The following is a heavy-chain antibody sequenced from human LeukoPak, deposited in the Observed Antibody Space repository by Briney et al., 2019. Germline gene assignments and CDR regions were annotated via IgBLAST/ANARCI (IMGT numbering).Heavy chain of an antibody. CDR2: VSGGGGTT. CDR3: AKVQDPSGWYADY. Sequence: GGSLRLSCTASGFTFSSYSMNWVRQAPGRGLEWVSAVSGGGGTTWYADSVKGRFTISRDNSKNTLYLQVNSLRAEDTAIYYCAKVQDPSGWYADYWGQGTLVTVSS. V-gene: IGHV3-23*01. D-gene: IGHD6-19*01. J-gene: IGHJ4*02. CDR1: GFTFSSYS.